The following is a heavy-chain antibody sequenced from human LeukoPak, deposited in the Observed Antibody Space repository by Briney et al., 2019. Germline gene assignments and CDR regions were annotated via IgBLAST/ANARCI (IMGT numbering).Heavy chain of an antibody. V-gene: IGHV4-59*01. CDR1: GGSISSYY. Sequence: SETLSLTCTVSGGSISSYYWSWIRQPPGKGLEWIGYIYYSGSTNYNPSLKSRVTISVDASKNQFSLKLSSVTAADTAVYYCARSSIAVAHDAFDIWGQGTMVTVSS. J-gene: IGHJ3*02. CDR2: IYYSGST. CDR3: ARSSIAVAHDAFDI. D-gene: IGHD6-19*01.